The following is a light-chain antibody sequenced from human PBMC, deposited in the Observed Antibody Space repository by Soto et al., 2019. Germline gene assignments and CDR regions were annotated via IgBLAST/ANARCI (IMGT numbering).Light chain of an antibody. Sequence: EIVMTQSPAILSVSPGDRATLSCRASQSINSNLAWYQQKPGQAPRLLIYDASSRATGIPDRFSGGGSGTDFTLTISRLEPEDFAVYYCQQFSSYPLTFGGGTKVDIK. CDR1: QSINSN. CDR3: QQFSSYPLT. CDR2: DAS. J-gene: IGKJ4*01. V-gene: IGKV3-20*01.